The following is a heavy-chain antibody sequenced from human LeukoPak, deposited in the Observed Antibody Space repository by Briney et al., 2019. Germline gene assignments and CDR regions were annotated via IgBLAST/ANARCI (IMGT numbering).Heavy chain of an antibody. CDR1: GFNFTNAW. CDR3: TTSIVGTTAY. Sequence: GGSLRLSCAASGFNFTNAWMTWVRQAPGKGLEWVVRIKSETDGGTIHYGAPVKGRFIISRDDSKNTVGLQMNSLKTDDTGVYYCTTSIVGTTAYWGQGTLVIVSS. D-gene: IGHD1-26*01. J-gene: IGHJ4*02. V-gene: IGHV3-15*01. CDR2: IKSETDGGTI.